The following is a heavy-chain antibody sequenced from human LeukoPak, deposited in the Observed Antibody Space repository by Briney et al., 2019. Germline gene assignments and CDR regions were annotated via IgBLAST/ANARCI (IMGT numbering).Heavy chain of an antibody. CDR1: GGTFSSYA. Sequence: GASVKVSCKASGGTFSSYAISWVRQAPGQGLEWMGRIIPILCIANYAQKFQGRVTITADKSTSTAYMELSSLRSEDTAVYYCARDQGPSTLACHRGGCYGMDVWGQGTTVTVSS. CDR3: ARDQGPSTLACHRGGCYGMDV. J-gene: IGHJ6*02. V-gene: IGHV1-69*04. D-gene: IGHD2/OR15-2a*01. CDR2: IIPILCIA.